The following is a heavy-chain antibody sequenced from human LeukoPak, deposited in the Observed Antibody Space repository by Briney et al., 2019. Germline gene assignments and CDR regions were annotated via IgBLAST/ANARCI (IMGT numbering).Heavy chain of an antibody. D-gene: IGHD3-3*01. Sequence: SETLSLTCTVSGGSISSYYWSWIRQPPGKGLEWIGYIYYSGSTNYNPSLKSRVTISVDTSKNQFSLKLSSVTAADTAVYYCARLSYDFWSGYYTVPFDWFDPWGQGTLVTVSS. V-gene: IGHV4-59*08. J-gene: IGHJ5*02. CDR3: ARLSYDFWSGYYTVPFDWFDP. CDR2: IYYSGST. CDR1: GGSISSYY.